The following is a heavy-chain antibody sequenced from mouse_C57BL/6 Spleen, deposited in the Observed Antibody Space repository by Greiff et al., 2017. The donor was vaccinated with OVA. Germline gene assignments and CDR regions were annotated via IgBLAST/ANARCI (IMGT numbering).Heavy chain of an antibody. Sequence: DVKLVESGGGLVKPGGSLKLSCAASGFTFSDYGMHWVRQAPEKGLEWVAYISSGSSTIYYADTVKGRFTISRDNAKNTLFLQMTSLRSEDTAMYYCARPTTVVATRAMDYWGQGTSVTVSS. V-gene: IGHV5-17*01. CDR3: ARPTTVVATRAMDY. J-gene: IGHJ4*01. CDR1: GFTFSDYG. CDR2: ISSGSSTI. D-gene: IGHD1-1*01.